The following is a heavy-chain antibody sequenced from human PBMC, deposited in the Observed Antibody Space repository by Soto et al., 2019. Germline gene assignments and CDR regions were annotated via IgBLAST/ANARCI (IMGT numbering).Heavy chain of an antibody. Sequence: SVKVSCKASGGTFSSYAISWVRQAPGQGLEWMGGIIPIFGTANYAQKFQGRVTITADESTSTAYMELSSVTAADTAVYYCARGRITIFGVVIKLYYFDYWGQGTLVTSPQ. CDR1: GGTFSSYA. CDR3: ARGRITIFGVVIKLYYFDY. J-gene: IGHJ4*02. V-gene: IGHV1-69*13. D-gene: IGHD3-3*01. CDR2: IIPIFGTA.